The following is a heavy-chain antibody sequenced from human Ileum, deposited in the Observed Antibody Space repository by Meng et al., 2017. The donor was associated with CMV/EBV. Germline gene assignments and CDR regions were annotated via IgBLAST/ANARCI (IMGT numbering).Heavy chain of an antibody. CDR2: IYYSGST. CDR1: GGSINRGGFF. D-gene: IGHD3-9*01. V-gene: IGHV4-31*03. J-gene: IGHJ4*02. Sequence: SETLSLTCTVSGGSINRGGFFWNWIRQHPQKGLEWIGYIYYSGSTYYNPLLKSRLTISIDTSNNQFSLRLSSVTAADTAVYYCARQSRRGDLLTGFDYWGQGLQVTVSS. CDR3: ARQSRRGDLLTGFDY.